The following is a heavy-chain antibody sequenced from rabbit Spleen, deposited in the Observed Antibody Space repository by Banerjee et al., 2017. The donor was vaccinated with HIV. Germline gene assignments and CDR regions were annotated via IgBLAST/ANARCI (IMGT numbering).Heavy chain of an antibody. V-gene: IGHV1S45*01. J-gene: IGHJ4*01. Sequence: QEQLEESGGGLVQPGGSLTLTCTASGFSFSNSYYMYWVRQAPGKGLEWIGCIYSSAFITWYASWAKGRFTISKTSSTTVTLQMTSLTDADTATYFCARDLTSVIGWNFNLWGQGTLVTVS. D-gene: IGHD1-1*01. CDR2: IYSSAFIT. CDR3: ARDLTSVIGWNFNL. CDR1: GFSFSNSYY.